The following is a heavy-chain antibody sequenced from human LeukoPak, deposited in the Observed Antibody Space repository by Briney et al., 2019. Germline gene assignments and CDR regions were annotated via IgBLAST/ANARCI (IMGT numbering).Heavy chain of an antibody. V-gene: IGHV1-46*01. D-gene: IGHD4-17*01. J-gene: IGHJ5*02. CDR3: ARVNDYGDYPRRFDP. CDR1: GYTFTSYY. CDR2: INPSGGST. Sequence: ASVKVSCKASGYTFTSYYMHWVRQAPGQGLEWMGIINPSGGSTSYAQKFQGRVTMTTDTSTSTAYMELRSLRSDDTAVYYCARVNDYGDYPRRFDPWGQGTLVTVSS.